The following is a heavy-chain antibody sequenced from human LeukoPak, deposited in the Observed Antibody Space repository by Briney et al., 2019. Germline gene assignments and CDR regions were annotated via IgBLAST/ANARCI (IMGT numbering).Heavy chain of an antibody. V-gene: IGHV3-30*18. D-gene: IGHD2-15*01. J-gene: IGHJ4*02. CDR1: GFTFSSYG. CDR2: MSYDGSSK. Sequence: GRSLRLSCAASGFTFSSYGMHWVRQAPGKGLEWVAVMSYDGSSKYYADSVKGRFTISRDNSKNTLYLQMNSLRAEDTAVYYCAKSRPTLGYCSGGSCYGQNPIDYWGQGTLVTVSS. CDR3: AKSRPTLGYCSGGSCYGQNPIDY.